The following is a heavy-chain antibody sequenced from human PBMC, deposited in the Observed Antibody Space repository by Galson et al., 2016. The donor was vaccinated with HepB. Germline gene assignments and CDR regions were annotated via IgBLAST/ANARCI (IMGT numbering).Heavy chain of an antibody. CDR1: GFDFDDYA. CDR3: AKEVTIFGLALVMGHIDY. D-gene: IGHD3-3*01. CDR2: ITWNIGTI. V-gene: IGHV3-9*01. Sequence: SLRLSCAASGFDFDDYAMHWVRQSPGKGLEWVSGITWNIGTIGYADSVKGRFTLSRENAKDSLFLQMHNLRVEHTALYYFAKEVTIFGLALVMGHIDYWGKGILVSVSS. J-gene: IGHJ4*02.